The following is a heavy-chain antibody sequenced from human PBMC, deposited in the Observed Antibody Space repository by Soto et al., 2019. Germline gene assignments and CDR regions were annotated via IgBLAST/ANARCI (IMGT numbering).Heavy chain of an antibody. CDR1: GGSVIGGSYY. CDR2: AHDSGSA. D-gene: IGHD3-3*01. CDR3: ARDHNFWSGFAFAMDV. Sequence: QVQLQESGPGLVRPSETLSLTCTVSGGSVIGGSYYWSWIRQSPGKGLEWIGYAHDSGSAEYNPSLQSRVTISIDTSKNQFSLRLTPVTSADTAVYYCARDHNFWSGFAFAMDVWGRGITVTVSS. V-gene: IGHV4-61*01. J-gene: IGHJ6*02.